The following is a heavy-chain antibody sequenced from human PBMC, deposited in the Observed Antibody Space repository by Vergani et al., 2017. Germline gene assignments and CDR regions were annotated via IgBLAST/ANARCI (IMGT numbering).Heavy chain of an antibody. CDR3: AKMCNWDDSYFYCMDV. D-gene: IGHD1-1*01. Sequence: EVQLVETGGGLIQPGGSLRLSCVVSGFSVSNNYMSWVRHRPGKGLEWVSFIFTGGTTYYEDSVKGRFTISRDNSKNTVHLQMNSLTAEDTAVYYWAKMCNWDDSYFYCMDVWGKGTTVTVSS. V-gene: IGHV3-53*02. CDR1: GFSVSNNY. J-gene: IGHJ6*03. CDR2: IFTGGTT.